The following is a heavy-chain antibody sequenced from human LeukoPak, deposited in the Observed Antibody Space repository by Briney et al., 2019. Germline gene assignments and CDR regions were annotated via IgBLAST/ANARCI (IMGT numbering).Heavy chain of an antibody. CDR2: INHSGST. Sequence: PSETLSLTCAVYGGSFSGYYWSWIRQPPGKGLEWIGEINHSGSTNYNPSLKSRVTISVDTSKNQFSLKLSSVTAADTAVYCCARGLIRVPLGDAFDIWGQGTMVTVSS. CDR3: ARGLIRVPLGDAFDI. D-gene: IGHD3-10*01. J-gene: IGHJ3*02. CDR1: GGSFSGYY. V-gene: IGHV4-34*01.